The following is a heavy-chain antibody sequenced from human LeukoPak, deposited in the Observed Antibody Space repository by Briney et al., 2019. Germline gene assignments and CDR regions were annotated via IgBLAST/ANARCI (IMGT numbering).Heavy chain of an antibody. CDR3: ARDAPRDYVLG. Sequence: GGPLRLSCAASGFTFDDYAMHWVRQAPGKGLEWVSGISWNSGSIGYADSVKGRFTISRDNAKNSLYLQMNSLRAEDTAVYYCARDAPRDYVLGWGQGTLVTVSS. J-gene: IGHJ4*02. D-gene: IGHD4-17*01. CDR2: ISWNSGSI. V-gene: IGHV3-9*01. CDR1: GFTFDDYA.